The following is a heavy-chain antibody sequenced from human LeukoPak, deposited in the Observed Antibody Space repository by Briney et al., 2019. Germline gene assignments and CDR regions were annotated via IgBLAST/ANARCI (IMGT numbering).Heavy chain of an antibody. J-gene: IGHJ3*02. D-gene: IGHD4-11*01. CDR1: GGSISSYY. V-gene: IGHV4-59*01. Sequence: SETLSLTCSVSGGSISSYYWSWIRQSPGKGLEWIGYIYYTGATYYNPSLESRVTVSIDTSKRQLSLELRSVTVADSAVYFCARDRRESSKPNDAFDIWGQGTMVTVSA. CDR2: IYYTGAT. CDR3: ARDRRESSKPNDAFDI.